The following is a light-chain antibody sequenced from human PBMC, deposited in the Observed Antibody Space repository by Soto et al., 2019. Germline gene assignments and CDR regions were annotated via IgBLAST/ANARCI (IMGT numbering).Light chain of an antibody. CDR1: SPNIGAGYD. J-gene: IGLJ1*01. CDR3: QSYDSSLSGYV. CDR2: GNS. Sequence: QSALTQPPSVSGAPGQRVTISRTGSSPNIGAGYDVHWYQQLPGTAPKLLIYGNSNRPSGVPDRFSGSKSGTSASLAITGLQAEDEADYYCQSYDSSLSGYVFGTGTKVTVL. V-gene: IGLV1-40*01.